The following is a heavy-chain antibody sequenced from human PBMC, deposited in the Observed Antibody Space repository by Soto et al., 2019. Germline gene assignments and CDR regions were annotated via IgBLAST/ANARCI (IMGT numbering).Heavy chain of an antibody. CDR1: GFAFSTFD. CDR2: IGTLSDT. CDR3: ARGRSFSYDSTPPPMFDP. J-gene: IGHJ5*02. V-gene: IGHV3-13*01. Sequence: DVQLVESGGWLVQPGGSLRLSCAGSGFAFSTFDIHWVRQAPGKGLEWVSGIGTLSDTFYAASVQGRFTISRQNAKNSVYLQMNSLRAGDTAFYYCARGRSFSYDSTPPPMFDPWGQGTLVTVSS. D-gene: IGHD3-10*01.